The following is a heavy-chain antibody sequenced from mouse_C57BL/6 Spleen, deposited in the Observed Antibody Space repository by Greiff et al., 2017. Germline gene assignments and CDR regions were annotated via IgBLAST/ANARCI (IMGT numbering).Heavy chain of an antibody. V-gene: IGHV14-2*01. CDR2: IDPEGGET. CDR1: GFNIKDYY. D-gene: IGHD1-1*01. Sequence: VQLKQSGAELVKPGASVKLSCTASGFNIKDYYMHWVKQRTEQGLEWIGRIDPEGGETKYAPKFQGKATITADTSSNTAYLQLSSLTSEDTAVYYCARYYGSSYLHFDVWGTGTTVTVSS. J-gene: IGHJ1*03. CDR3: ARYYGSSYLHFDV.